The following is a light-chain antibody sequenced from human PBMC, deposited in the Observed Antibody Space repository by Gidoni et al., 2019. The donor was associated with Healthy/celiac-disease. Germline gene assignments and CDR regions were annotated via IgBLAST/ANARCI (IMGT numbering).Light chain of an antibody. CDR2: DAS. V-gene: IGKV1-5*01. CDR1: QCISSW. Sequence: DIQMTQSPSTLSASVGDRVTITFRASQCISSWLAWYQQKPGKAPKLLIYDASSLESGVPSRFSGSGSGTEFTLTISSLQPDDFATYYCQQYNSYLITFGQGTRLEIK. CDR3: QQYNSYLIT. J-gene: IGKJ5*01.